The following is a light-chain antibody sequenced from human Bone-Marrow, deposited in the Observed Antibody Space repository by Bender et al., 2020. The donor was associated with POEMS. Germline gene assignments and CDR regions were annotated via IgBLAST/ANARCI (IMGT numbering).Light chain of an antibody. J-gene: IGLJ3*02. CDR3: SAWDDSLSGWV. Sequence: QSVLIQPPSASGTPGQRVTFSCSGSSSNIGNHGVNWYQQLPGEAPKILIYYDDLLTPGVSDRFSASKSGTSASLAISELQSEDEALYYCSAWDDSLSGWVFGGGTKLTVL. V-gene: IGLV1-36*01. CDR1: SSNIGNHG. CDR2: YDD.